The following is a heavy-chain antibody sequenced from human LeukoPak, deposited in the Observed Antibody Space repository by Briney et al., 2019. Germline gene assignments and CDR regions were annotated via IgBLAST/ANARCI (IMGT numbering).Heavy chain of an antibody. CDR3: ARIRGSLYDY. CDR2: IIPIVGIA. J-gene: IGHJ4*02. D-gene: IGHD3-16*01. Sequence: ASVKVSCKASGGTFSSYGISWVRQAPGQGLEWMGRIIPIVGIANSAQKFQGRVTITADKSTSTAYMELSSLRSEDTAVYYCARIRGSLYDYWGQGTLVTVSS. V-gene: IGHV1-69*04. CDR1: GGTFSSYG.